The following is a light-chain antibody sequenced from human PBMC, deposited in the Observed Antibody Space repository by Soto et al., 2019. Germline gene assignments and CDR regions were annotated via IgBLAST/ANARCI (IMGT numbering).Light chain of an antibody. J-gene: IGLJ2*01. Sequence: QSALTQPPSASGSPGQSVTITCSGTSSDVGEENYVSWYQQHPGKVPKLILYEVSKRPSGVPDRFSGSRSGNKASLTVSGLQAEDEADYYCSSFAGSPVVFGGGTKVTVL. CDR2: EVS. V-gene: IGLV2-8*01. CDR1: SSDVGEENY. CDR3: SSFAGSPVV.